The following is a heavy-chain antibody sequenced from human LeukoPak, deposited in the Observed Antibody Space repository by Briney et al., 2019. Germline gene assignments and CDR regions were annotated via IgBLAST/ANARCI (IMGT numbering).Heavy chain of an antibody. D-gene: IGHD3/OR15-3a*01. J-gene: IGHJ6*03. V-gene: IGHV1-18*01. CDR2: ISAYNGNT. CDR1: GYTFTGYG. CDR3: AREGLGLVYYYYYYMDV. Sequence: ASVKVSCKASGYTFTGYGISWVRQAPGQGLEWMGWISAYNGNTNYAQKLQGRVTMTTDTSTSTAYMELRSLRSDDTAVYYCAREGLGLVYYYYYYMDVWGKGTTVTVSS.